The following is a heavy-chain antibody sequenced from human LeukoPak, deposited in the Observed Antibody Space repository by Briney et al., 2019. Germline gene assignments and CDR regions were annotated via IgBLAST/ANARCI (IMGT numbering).Heavy chain of an antibody. D-gene: IGHD6-19*01. CDR2: IKQDGREK. V-gene: IGHV3-7*05. CDR1: GFTFSSYY. J-gene: IGHJ4*02. Sequence: GGSLRLSCAASGFTFSSYYMAWFRQAPGKGLEWGANIKQDGREKYYVDSVKGRFTISRDNAKNSLFLQLNSLRVEDTAVYYCAGGRGWLVEYWGQGTLVTVSS. CDR3: AGGRGWLVEY.